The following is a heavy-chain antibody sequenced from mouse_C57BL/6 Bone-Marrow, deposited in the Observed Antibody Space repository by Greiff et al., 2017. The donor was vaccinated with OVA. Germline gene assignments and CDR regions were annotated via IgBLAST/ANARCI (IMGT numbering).Heavy chain of an antibody. CDR1: GFTFSSYG. J-gene: IGHJ2*01. Sequence: EVKVVESGGDLVKPGGSLKLSCAASGFTFSSYGMSWVRQTPDKRLEWVATISSGGSYTYYPDSVKGRFTISRDNAKNTLYLQMSSLKSEDTAMYYCARQRYYGSSHDYWGQGTTLTVSS. CDR3: ARQRYYGSSHDY. CDR2: ISSGGSYT. V-gene: IGHV5-6*01. D-gene: IGHD1-1*01.